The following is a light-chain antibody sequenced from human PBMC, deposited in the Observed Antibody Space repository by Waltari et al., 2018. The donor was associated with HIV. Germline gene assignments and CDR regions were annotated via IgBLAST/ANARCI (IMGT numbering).Light chain of an antibody. J-gene: IGLJ2*01. V-gene: IGLV3-19*01. CDR3: HSRDSSGHHVL. Sequence: SSVLTHNLRVSLALGQTARITYQGDRLCSYYVSWYQQKSGQAPVVVFFGRNNRPSGIPDRFSGSSSGSTASLTITGAQAEDEADYYCHSRDSSGHHVLFGGGTKVTVL. CDR2: GRN. CDR1: RLCSYY.